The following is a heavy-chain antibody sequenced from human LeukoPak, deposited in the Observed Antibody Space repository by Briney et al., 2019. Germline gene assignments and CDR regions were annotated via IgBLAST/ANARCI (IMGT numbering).Heavy chain of an antibody. D-gene: IGHD4/OR15-4a*01. CDR3: TTANRSRTILGY. CDR2: IKSKTDGGTT. V-gene: IGHV3-15*01. Sequence: GGSLRLSCAASGFTLCNAWMSWVRQAPGKGLEWVGRIKSKTDGGTTDYAAPVKGRFTISRDDSKNTLYLQMNSLKTEDTAVYHCTTANRSRTILGYWGQGTLVTVSS. CDR1: GFTLCNAW. J-gene: IGHJ4*02.